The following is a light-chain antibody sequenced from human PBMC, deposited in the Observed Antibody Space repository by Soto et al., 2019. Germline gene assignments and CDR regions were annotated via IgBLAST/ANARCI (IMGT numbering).Light chain of an antibody. V-gene: IGLV2-14*01. CDR1: SSDVGGYNY. CDR2: DVS. Sequence: QSALTQPASVSGSPGQSITISCTGTSSDVGGYNYVSWYQQHPGKAPKLMIYDVSNRPSGVSNRFSCSKSGNTASLTISGLEAEDEADYYCSSYTCSSSYVVFGGGTQLTVL. CDR3: SSYTCSSSYVV. J-gene: IGLJ2*01.